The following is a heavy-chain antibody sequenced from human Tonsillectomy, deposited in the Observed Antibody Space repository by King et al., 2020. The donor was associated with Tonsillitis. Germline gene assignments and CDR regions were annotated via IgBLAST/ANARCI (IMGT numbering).Heavy chain of an antibody. CDR2: IKQDGSEI. Sequence: VQLVESGGGLVQPGGSLRLSCAASGFTFSSYWMSWVRQAPGKGLEWVANIKQDGSEIYYVDSVKGRFTISRDNAKNSLYLQMNSLRAEDTAVYYCAGDALTDSSGYYYSDFDYWGQGTLVTVSS. V-gene: IGHV3-7*01. D-gene: IGHD3-22*01. J-gene: IGHJ4*02. CDR3: AGDALTDSSGYYYSDFDY. CDR1: GFTFSSYW.